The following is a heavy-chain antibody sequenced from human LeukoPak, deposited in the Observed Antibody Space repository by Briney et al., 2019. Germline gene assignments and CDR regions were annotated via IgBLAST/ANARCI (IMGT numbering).Heavy chain of an antibody. J-gene: IGHJ4*02. V-gene: IGHV3-73*01. Sequence: PGGSLRLSCAASGFTFSGSAMHWVRQASGKGLEWVGRIRSKANGYATAYAASVKGRFTISRDDSKNTAYLQMNSLKTEDTAVYYCFQYSGSPRDYWGQGTLVTVSS. D-gene: IGHD6-6*01. CDR1: GFTFSGSA. CDR3: FQYSGSPRDY. CDR2: IRSKANGYAT.